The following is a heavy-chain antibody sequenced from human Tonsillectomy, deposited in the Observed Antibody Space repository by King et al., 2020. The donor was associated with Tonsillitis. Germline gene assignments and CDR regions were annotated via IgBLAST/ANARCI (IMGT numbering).Heavy chain of an antibody. CDR3: ARDLPPYCGANCVAAFDI. CDR1: GFTFSIYG. J-gene: IGHJ3*02. D-gene: IGHD2-21*02. CDR2: ISYDGTKK. V-gene: IGHV3-33*05. Sequence: VQLVESGGGVVQPGRSLRLSCAASGFTFSIYGMHWVRQAPGKGLEWVAIISYDGTKKYYADSVKGRFTISRDNSKNTLFLQMNSLRAEDTAVYYCARDLPPYCGANCVAAFDIWGQGTMVTVSS.